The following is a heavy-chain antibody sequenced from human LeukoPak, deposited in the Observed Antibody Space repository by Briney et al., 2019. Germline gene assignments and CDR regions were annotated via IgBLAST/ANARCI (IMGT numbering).Heavy chain of an antibody. CDR2: NYYRGSPT. CDR3: ERTSRHFYGSGTNLTPWPAGMDD. V-gene: IGHV4-59*01. CDR1: VDSLQVFL. Sequence: SETLCLTCTVSVDSLQVFLWTWVPDPRGRALEYGRYNYYRGSPTKYKPSLKSRVTIAVDASKRQFSLNLDTATAADTAVYYCERTSRHFYGSGTNLTPWPAGMDDWGQGTMVTVSS. J-gene: IGHJ6*02. D-gene: IGHD3-10*01.